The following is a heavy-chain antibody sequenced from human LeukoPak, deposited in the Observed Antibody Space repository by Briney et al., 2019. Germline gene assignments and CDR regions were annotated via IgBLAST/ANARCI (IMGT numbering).Heavy chain of an antibody. J-gene: IGHJ6*03. Sequence: GGSLRLSCAASGFTFGSYRMNWVRQAPGKGLEWVASISSSRSYIYYADSVKGRFTISRDNAKNSLYLQINSLRADDTAVYYCTRARVVVVPAAIRLNYYYYMGVWGKGPTLPVSS. V-gene: IGHV3-21*01. CDR3: TRARVVVVPAAIRLNYYYYMGV. D-gene: IGHD2-2*02. CDR2: ISSSRSYI. CDR1: GFTFGSYR.